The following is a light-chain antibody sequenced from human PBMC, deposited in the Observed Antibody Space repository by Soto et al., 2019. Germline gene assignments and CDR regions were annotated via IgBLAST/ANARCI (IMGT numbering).Light chain of an antibody. CDR2: RAS. Sequence: EIVMTQSPATLSVSPGERATLSCRASQSVSSNLAWYQHKPGQAPRLLIYRASTRATGVPARVSGSGSGTEFTLTISSLQSEDFAVYYWQQYHKWPLTFGGGTKAEIK. V-gene: IGKV3-15*01. J-gene: IGKJ4*01. CDR1: QSVSSN. CDR3: QQYHKWPLT.